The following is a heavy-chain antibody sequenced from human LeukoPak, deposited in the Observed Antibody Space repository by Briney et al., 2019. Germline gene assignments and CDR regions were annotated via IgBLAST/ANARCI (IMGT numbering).Heavy chain of an antibody. D-gene: IGHD6-19*01. CDR2: ISWNSGSI. J-gene: IGHJ4*02. CDR1: GFTFDDYA. V-gene: IGHV3-9*03. CDR3: AKGTSGQWLVPCNY. Sequence: PGRSLRLSCAASGFTFDDYAMHWVRQAPGKGLEWVSGISWNSGSIGYADSVKGRFTISRDNAKNSLYLQMNSLRAEDMALYYCAKGTSGQWLVPCNYWGQGTLVTVSS.